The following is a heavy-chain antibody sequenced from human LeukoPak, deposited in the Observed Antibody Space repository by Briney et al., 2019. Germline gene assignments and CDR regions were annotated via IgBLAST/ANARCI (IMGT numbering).Heavy chain of an antibody. CDR3: AKDPGYTYGYSFDY. Sequence: GGSLTLSCAASGFTYSSYGMHGVRHAPRKGLEWVAVISYDGSNKYYADSVKGRFTISRDNSEHTLYLEMNSLRGEDTAMYYCAKDPGYTYGYSFDYWGQGTLVTVSS. J-gene: IGHJ4*02. CDR2: ISYDGSNK. CDR1: GFTYSSYG. V-gene: IGHV3-30*18. D-gene: IGHD5-18*01.